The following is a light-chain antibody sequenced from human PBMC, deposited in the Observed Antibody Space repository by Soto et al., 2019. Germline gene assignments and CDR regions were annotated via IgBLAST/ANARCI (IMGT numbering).Light chain of an antibody. CDR1: QSVSSSY. Sequence: EIILTQSPDTLSLSPGERATLSCRASQSVSSSYLAWYQQKPGQAPRLLIYGASYRATGIPDRFSGSGSGTDFTLTISRLEPEDFAVYYCKQYGRSPGTFGQGTKVDIK. CDR2: GAS. CDR3: KQYGRSPGT. J-gene: IGKJ1*01. V-gene: IGKV3-20*01.